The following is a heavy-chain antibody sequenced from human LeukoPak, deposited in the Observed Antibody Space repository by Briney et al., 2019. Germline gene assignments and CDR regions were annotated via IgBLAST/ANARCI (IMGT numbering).Heavy chain of an antibody. Sequence: GGSLRLSCAASGFTFSSYWMHWVRHAPGKGLVWDSRVNSDGTGTTYTDSVEGRFTISRDNAKNTVYLQMHSLRAEDTAIYYCIRTLIVATSPYMDVWGKGTTVTVSS. J-gene: IGHJ6*03. V-gene: IGHV3-74*01. CDR1: GFTFSSYW. CDR3: IRTLIVATSPYMDV. D-gene: IGHD5-12*01. CDR2: VNSDGTGT.